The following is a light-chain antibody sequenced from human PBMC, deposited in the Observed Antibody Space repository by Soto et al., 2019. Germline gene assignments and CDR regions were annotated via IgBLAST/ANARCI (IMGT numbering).Light chain of an antibody. V-gene: IGKV3-15*01. CDR3: QHYNNWPRT. Sequence: EIVMTQSPATLPVSPGERATLSCRASQSVSSNLAWYQQKPGQAPRLLIYGASTRATGIPARFSGSGSGTDFTLTISSLQSEDFAVYYCQHYNNWPRTFGQGTKVEIK. J-gene: IGKJ1*01. CDR1: QSVSSN. CDR2: GAS.